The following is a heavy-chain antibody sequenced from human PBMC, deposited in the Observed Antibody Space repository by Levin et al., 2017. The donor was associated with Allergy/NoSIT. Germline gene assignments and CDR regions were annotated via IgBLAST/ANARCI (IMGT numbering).Heavy chain of an antibody. CDR2: INHSGST. J-gene: IGHJ4*02. Sequence: PSETLSLTCAVYGGSFSGYYWSWIRQPPGKGLEWIGEINHSGSTNYNPSLKSRVTISVDTSKNQFSLKLSSVTAADTAVYYCARSTRVHIGYSGYDYVIPFDYWGQGTLVTVSS. CDR1: GGSFSGYY. D-gene: IGHD5-12*01. V-gene: IGHV4-34*01. CDR3: ARSTRVHIGYSGYDYVIPFDY.